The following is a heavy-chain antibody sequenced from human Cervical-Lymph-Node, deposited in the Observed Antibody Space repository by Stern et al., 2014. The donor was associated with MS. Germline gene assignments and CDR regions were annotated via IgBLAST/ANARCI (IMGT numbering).Heavy chain of an antibody. CDR1: GHTFDSYG. D-gene: IGHD3-10*01. J-gene: IGHJ5*02. V-gene: IGHV1-18*04. Sequence: QVQLGQSGAEVKKPWASVKVSCKASGHTFDSYGVSWVRQAPGQGLEWMGWISIFNGNTNYVQKFQGRVTMTTDTSASTAYMEMRSLKSDDTAVYYCASFDPLRGWFDPWGQGTLVIVSS. CDR2: ISIFNGNT. CDR3: ASFDPLRGWFDP.